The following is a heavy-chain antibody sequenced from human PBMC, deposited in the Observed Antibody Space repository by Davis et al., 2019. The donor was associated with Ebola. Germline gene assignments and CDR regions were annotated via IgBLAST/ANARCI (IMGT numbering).Heavy chain of an antibody. CDR1: GFTFSSYS. D-gene: IGHD3-3*01. CDR3: ARAYDFWSVGWFDP. Sequence: HTGGSLRLSCAASGFTFSSYSMNWVRQAPGKGLVWVSRINSDGSSTSYADSVKGRFTISRDNAKNTLYLQMNSLRAEDTAVYYCARAYDFWSVGWFDPWGQGTLVTVSS. J-gene: IGHJ5*02. V-gene: IGHV3-74*01. CDR2: INSDGSST.